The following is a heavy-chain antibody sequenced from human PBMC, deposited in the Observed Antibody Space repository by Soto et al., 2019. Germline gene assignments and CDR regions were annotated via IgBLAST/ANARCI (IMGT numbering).Heavy chain of an antibody. V-gene: IGHV3-30-3*01. Sequence: QVQLVESGGGVVQPGRSLTLSCAASGFTFSSYAMHWVRQAPGKGLEWVAVISYDGSNKYYADSVKGRFTISRDNSKNTLYLQMNSLRAEDTAVYYCAREYSSSATHHKFYYYYYYGMDVWGQGTTVTVSS. CDR1: GFTFSSYA. CDR2: ISYDGSNK. J-gene: IGHJ6*02. CDR3: AREYSSSATHHKFYYYYYYGMDV. D-gene: IGHD6-6*01.